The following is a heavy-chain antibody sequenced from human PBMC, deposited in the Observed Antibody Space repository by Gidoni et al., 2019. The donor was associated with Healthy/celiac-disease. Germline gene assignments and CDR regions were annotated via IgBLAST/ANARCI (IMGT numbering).Heavy chain of an antibody. CDR2: SDWDDDK. D-gene: IGHD3-9*01. J-gene: IGHJ6*02. CDR1: GFSLSTSGMC. Sequence: QVTLRESGPALVKPTQTLTLTCTFSGFSLSTSGMCVSWIRQPPGKALAWLARSDWDDDKYYSTSLKTRLTISKDTSKNQVVLTMTNMDPVDTATYYCARSYYDILTGYSNYYYYYGMDVWGQGTTVTVSS. V-gene: IGHV2-70*15. CDR3: ARSYYDILTGYSNYYYYYGMDV.